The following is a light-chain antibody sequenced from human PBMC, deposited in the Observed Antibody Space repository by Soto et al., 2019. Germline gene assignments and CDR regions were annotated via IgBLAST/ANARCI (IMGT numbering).Light chain of an antibody. Sequence: DIQMTQSPSSLSASVGDRVTITCQASQDIRKYLNWYQQKPGKAPNLLISGASNLQSGVPSRFSGSGSGTDFTLTISSLQPEDFATYYCQQTYSTLITFGQGTRLEIK. CDR3: QQTYSTLIT. CDR2: GAS. J-gene: IGKJ5*01. CDR1: QDIRKY. V-gene: IGKV1-39*01.